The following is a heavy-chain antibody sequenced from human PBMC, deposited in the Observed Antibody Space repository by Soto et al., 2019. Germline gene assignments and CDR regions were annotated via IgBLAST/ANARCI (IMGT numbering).Heavy chain of an antibody. Sequence: PGGSLRLSCAASGFTFSSYSMNWVRQAPGKGLEWVSYISSSSSTIYYADSVRVRFTISRDNAKNSLYLQMNSLRAEDTAVYYCARDRGVYCTNGVCYAGLFYYYYMDVWGKGTTVTVSS. CDR1: GFTFSSYS. J-gene: IGHJ6*03. CDR2: ISSSSSTI. CDR3: ARDRGVYCTNGVCYAGLFYYYYMDV. V-gene: IGHV3-48*01. D-gene: IGHD2-8*01.